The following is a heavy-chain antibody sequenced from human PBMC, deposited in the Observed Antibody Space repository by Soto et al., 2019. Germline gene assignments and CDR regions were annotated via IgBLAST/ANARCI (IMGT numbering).Heavy chain of an antibody. D-gene: IGHD2-2*01. V-gene: IGHV1-46*03. CDR2: INPRGRNI. CDR1: GYTFTAYY. CDR3: GRDGGYQRFDY. Sequence: QVQLVQSGAAVKKPGASVKVSCKASGYTFTAYYIHWVRPAHGQGLEWMGIINPRGRNITYALKFQGRVTMTRDTSTSTVDMELSSLRSEETVVYYCGRDGGYQRFDYWGQGALVTVSS. J-gene: IGHJ4*02.